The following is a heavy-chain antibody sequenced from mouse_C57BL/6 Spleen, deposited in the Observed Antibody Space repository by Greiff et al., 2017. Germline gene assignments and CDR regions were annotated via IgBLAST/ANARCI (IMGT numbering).Heavy chain of an antibody. V-gene: IGHV14-4*01. CDR2: IDPENGDT. D-gene: IGHD1-1*01. J-gene: IGHJ3*01. Sequence: VQLQQSGAELVRPGASVTLSCTASGFNIQDDYMHWVKQRPEQGLEWIGWIDPENGDTEYASKFQGKATITADTSSNTAYLQLSRLTSEDTAVYYCTTYYGAYWGQGTLVTVSA. CDR1: GFNIQDDY. CDR3: TTYYGAY.